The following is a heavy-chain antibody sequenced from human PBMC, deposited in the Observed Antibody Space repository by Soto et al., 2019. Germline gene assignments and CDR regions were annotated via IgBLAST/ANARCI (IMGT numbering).Heavy chain of an antibody. CDR3: ARGYYRSSWRVFDY. CDR1: GYTFSGYF. Sequence: QVQLVQSGADVKKPGASVKVSCKTSGYTFSGYFMHWLRQAPGQGLEWMGWMNPNSGGTDYAQNFQGRVSMTWDTSIRTAYMELSRLRSDDTAIYYCARGYYRSSWRVFDYWGQGTLVTVSS. V-gene: IGHV1-2*02. D-gene: IGHD6-13*01. CDR2: MNPNSGGT. J-gene: IGHJ4*02.